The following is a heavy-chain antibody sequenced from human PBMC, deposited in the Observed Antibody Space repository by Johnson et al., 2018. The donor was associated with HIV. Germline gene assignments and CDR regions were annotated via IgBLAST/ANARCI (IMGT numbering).Heavy chain of an antibody. CDR2: ISYDGSNK. J-gene: IGHJ3*02. D-gene: IGHD3-22*01. V-gene: IGHV3-30-3*01. Sequence: QVQLVESGGGVVQPGRSLRLSCAASGFTFSSYAMHWVRQAPGKGLEWVAVISYDGSNKYYVDSVKGRFTISRDNAKNSLYLQMNSLRAEDTAVYYCESPGVVVVITRLGHDAFDIWGQGTMDTVSS. CDR1: GFTFSSYA. CDR3: ESPGVVVVITRLGHDAFDI.